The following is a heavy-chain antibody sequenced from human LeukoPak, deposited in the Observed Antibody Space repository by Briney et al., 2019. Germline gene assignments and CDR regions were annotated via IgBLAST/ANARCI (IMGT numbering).Heavy chain of an antibody. D-gene: IGHD2-2*01. Sequence: SETLSLTCTVSGGSISSYYWSWIRQPAGKGLEWIGRIYTSGSTNYNPSLKSRVTMSVDTSKNQFSLKLSSVTAADTAVYYCARDRGDCSSTSCPYFDYWGQGTLVTVSS. CDR3: ARDRGDCSSTSCPYFDY. J-gene: IGHJ4*02. V-gene: IGHV4-4*07. CDR1: GGSISSYY. CDR2: IYTSGST.